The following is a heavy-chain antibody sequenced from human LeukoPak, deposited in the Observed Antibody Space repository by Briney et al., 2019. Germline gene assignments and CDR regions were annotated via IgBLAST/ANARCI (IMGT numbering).Heavy chain of an antibody. Sequence: SETLSLTCTVSGGSISSYYWSWIRQPPGKGLEWIGYIYYSGSTNYNPSLKSRVTISVDTSKNQFSLQLNSVSPEDTAVYYCARVSSWTEEPDTGFDYWGQGILVTVSS. J-gene: IGHJ4*02. CDR3: ARVSSWTEEPDTGFDY. D-gene: IGHD6-13*01. CDR1: GGSISSYY. V-gene: IGHV4-59*12. CDR2: IYYSGST.